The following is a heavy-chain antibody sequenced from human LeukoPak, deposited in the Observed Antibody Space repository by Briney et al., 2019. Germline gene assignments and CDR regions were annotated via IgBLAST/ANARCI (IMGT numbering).Heavy chain of an antibody. V-gene: IGHV1-2*02. CDR1: GYTFTGYY. CDR2: INPNSGGT. J-gene: IGHJ4*02. CDR3: ARDFGYCSGGSCYSNY. D-gene: IGHD2-15*01. Sequence: GASVKVSCKASGYTFTGYYMHWVRQAPGQGLEWMGWINPNSGGTNYAQKFQGRVTMTRDTSISTAYMELSRLRSDDTAVYYCARDFGYCSGGSCYSNYWGQGTLVTVSS.